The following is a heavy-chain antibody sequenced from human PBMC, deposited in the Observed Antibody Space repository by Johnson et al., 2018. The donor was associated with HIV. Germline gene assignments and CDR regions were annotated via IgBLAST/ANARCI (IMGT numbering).Heavy chain of an antibody. D-gene: IGHD5-12*01. CDR1: GFTFHDYG. J-gene: IGHJ3*02. Sequence: VQLLESGGGLVQPGGSLRLSCAASGFTFHDYGMTWVRQAPGKGLEWVSGINWSGSSTDYADSVKGRFTISRDNSKNTLYLQMNSLLPEDTAVYYCAKSDSGYDAFDIWGQGTMVTVSS. CDR3: AKSDSGYDAFDI. V-gene: IGHV3-20*04. CDR2: INWSGSST.